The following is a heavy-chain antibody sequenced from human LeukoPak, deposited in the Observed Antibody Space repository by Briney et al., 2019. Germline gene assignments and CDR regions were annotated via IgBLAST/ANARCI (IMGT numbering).Heavy chain of an antibody. J-gene: IGHJ4*02. Sequence: SETLSLTCTVSGGSISSYYWSWIRQPPGKGLEWIGYIYYSGSTNYNPSLKSRVTISVDTSKNQFSLKLSSVTAADTAVYYCASYCSGGSCYQTTFGYWGQGTLVTVSS. CDR2: IYYSGST. CDR3: ASYCSGGSCYQTTFGY. D-gene: IGHD2-15*01. CDR1: GGSISSYY. V-gene: IGHV4-59*01.